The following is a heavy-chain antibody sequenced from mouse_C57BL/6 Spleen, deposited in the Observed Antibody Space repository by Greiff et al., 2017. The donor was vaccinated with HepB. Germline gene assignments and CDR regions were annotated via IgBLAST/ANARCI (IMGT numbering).Heavy chain of an antibody. J-gene: IGHJ1*03. CDR1: GYTFTDYN. CDR2: INPNNGGT. CDR3: ARGHEKVARWYFDV. D-gene: IGHD1-1*01. V-gene: IGHV1-18*01. Sequence: EVQLQQSGPELVKPGASVKIPCKASGYTFTDYNMDWVKQSHGKSLEWIGDINPNNGGTIYNQKFKGKATLTVDKSSSTAYMELRSLTSEDTAVYYCARGHEKVARWYFDVWGTGTTVTVSS.